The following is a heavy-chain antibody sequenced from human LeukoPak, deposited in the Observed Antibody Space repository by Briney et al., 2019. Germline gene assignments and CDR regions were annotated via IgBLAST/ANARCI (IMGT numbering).Heavy chain of an antibody. J-gene: IGHJ4*02. CDR2: IIPIFGTA. D-gene: IGHD2-2*01. CDR3: ARANLSYQPLLYFDY. CDR1: GYTFTGYY. Sequence: SVKVSCKASGYTFTGYYMHWVRQAPGQGLEWMGGIIPIFGTANYAQKFQGRVTITADESTSTAYMELSSLRSEDTAVYYCARANLSYQPLLYFDYWGQGTLVTVSS. V-gene: IGHV1-69*13.